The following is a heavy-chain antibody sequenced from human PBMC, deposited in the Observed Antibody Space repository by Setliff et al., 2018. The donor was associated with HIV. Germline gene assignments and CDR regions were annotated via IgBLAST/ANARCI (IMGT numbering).Heavy chain of an antibody. J-gene: IGHJ6*03. CDR3: ARDPSAGANLYYYVDV. V-gene: IGHV3-21*05. CDR1: GFTFSGFA. CDR2: ISRSSNYI. D-gene: IGHD1-26*01. Sequence: PGGSLRLSCTASGFTFSGFAMNWVRQAPGKGLEWVSYISRSSNYINYADSVKGRFTISRDNAKNSLYLQMSSLRAEDTAVYYCARDPSAGANLYYYVDVWGKGTTVTVSS.